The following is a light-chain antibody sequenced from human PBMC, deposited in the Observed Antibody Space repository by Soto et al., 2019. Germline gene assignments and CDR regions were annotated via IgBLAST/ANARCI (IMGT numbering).Light chain of an antibody. CDR2: KAS. J-gene: IGKJ1*01. V-gene: IGKV1-5*03. CDR3: QQYSTYPWT. CDR1: QSISSW. Sequence: DIQMTQSPSTLSASVGDRVTITCRASQSISSWVAWYQQKPGKAPKLLIYKASSLESGVTSRFSGSGSGTEFPLTISSLQPDDFATYYCQQYSTYPWTFHQGTNVEIK.